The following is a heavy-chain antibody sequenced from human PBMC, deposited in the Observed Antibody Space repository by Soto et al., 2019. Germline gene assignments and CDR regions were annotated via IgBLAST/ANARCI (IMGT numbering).Heavy chain of an antibody. CDR3: ASILAARAGPNYYYGMDV. CDR1: GGSISSSSYY. D-gene: IGHD6-6*01. J-gene: IGHJ6*02. CDR2: IYYSGST. V-gene: IGHV4-39*01. Sequence: QLQLQESGPGLVKPSETLSLTCTVSGGSISSSSYYWGWIRQPPGKGLEWIGSIYYSGSTYYNPSLKSRVTISVDTSKIQSSLKLSSVTDADAAVYYCASILAARAGPNYYYGMDVWGQGPTVAVSS.